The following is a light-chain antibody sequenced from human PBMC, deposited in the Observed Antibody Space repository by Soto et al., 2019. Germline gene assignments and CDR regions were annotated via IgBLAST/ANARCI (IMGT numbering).Light chain of an antibody. CDR1: LSVSNN. J-gene: IGKJ1*01. CDR2: GAT. V-gene: IGKV3-15*01. CDR3: QQFNHWPT. Sequence: IVITQSPATRFVSPGERSTLSCRASLSVSNNFAWYQQRPGQPPRLLIYGATTSATGIPARFGGSGSRTEFTLTISSLPSEDAADYYCQQFNHWPTFGQGTQV.